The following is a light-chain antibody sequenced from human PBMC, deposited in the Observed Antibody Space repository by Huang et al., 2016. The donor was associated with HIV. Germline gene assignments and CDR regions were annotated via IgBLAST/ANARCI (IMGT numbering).Light chain of an antibody. J-gene: IGKJ1*01. Sequence: AIQMTQSPSSLSASVGNRVTITCRASQGITDDLAWYQQKPVKAPKLLISGSATWRRVVPSRFSGSGSGTDFTLTISSLQPEDYAAYYCLQDHNYPRTFGQGTKVEI. CDR2: GSA. CDR3: LQDHNYPRT. V-gene: IGKV1-6*01. CDR1: QGITDD.